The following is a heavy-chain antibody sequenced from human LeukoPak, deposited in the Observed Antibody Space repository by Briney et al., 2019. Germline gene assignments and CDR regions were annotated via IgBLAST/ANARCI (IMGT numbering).Heavy chain of an antibody. CDR2: IKQDGSEK. CDR3: ARDLNFWSGYWNY. V-gene: IGHV3-7*01. CDR1: GFTFSRYW. D-gene: IGHD3-3*01. J-gene: IGHJ4*02. Sequence: PGGSLRLSYAASGFTFSRYWMSWVRQAPGKGLEWVANIKQDGSEKNYVDSVKGRFTISRDNAKNSLYLQMNSLRAEDTAVYYCARDLNFWSGYWNYWGQGTLVTVSS.